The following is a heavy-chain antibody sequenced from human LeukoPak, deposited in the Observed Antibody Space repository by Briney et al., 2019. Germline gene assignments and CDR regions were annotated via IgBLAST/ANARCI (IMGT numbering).Heavy chain of an antibody. CDR1: GFTFEKYV. Sequence: GGPLRLSCVASGFTFEKYVMNWVRQATGKGLEWLATIYGSGVSISYADSVKGRFTISRDNSKNTLYLQMNSLRAEDTAMYFCAKDLGWELPAEAYWGQGILVTVSS. J-gene: IGHJ4*02. V-gene: IGHV3-23*01. D-gene: IGHD1-26*01. CDR2: IYGSGVSI. CDR3: AKDLGWELPAEAY.